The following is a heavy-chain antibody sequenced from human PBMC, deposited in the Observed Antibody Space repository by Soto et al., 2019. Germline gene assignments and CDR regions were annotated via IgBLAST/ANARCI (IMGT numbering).Heavy chain of an antibody. V-gene: IGHV3-23*01. CDR1: GFRFSSYG. J-gene: IGHJ4*02. Sequence: EVQLLESGGGLVQPGGSLRLSCAASGFRFSSYGMNWVRQAPGKGLEWVSGISSVGGSTNYADSVKGRFSISRDNSKNTLYLQINSLRAEDTAVFYCAMESLWSGYPLEFWGQGTLVTVSS. D-gene: IGHD3-3*01. CDR3: AMESLWSGYPLEF. CDR2: ISSVGGST.